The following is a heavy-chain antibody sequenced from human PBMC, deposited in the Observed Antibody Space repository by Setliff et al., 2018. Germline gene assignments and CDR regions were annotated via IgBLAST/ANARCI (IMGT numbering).Heavy chain of an antibody. CDR2: IYPSNSNI. J-gene: IGHJ4*02. V-gene: IGHV5-51*01. D-gene: IGHD5-12*01. CDR1: GYSFTDYW. Sequence: PGESLKISCKASGYSFTDYWIAWVRQMPGKGLEWMGIIYPSNSNIKYSPSFEAQITFPVDKSITTAYLQWSSLKASDTAIYYCARHRVGNSGYAIPILDFWGQGALVTVSS. CDR3: ARHRVGNSGYAIPILDF.